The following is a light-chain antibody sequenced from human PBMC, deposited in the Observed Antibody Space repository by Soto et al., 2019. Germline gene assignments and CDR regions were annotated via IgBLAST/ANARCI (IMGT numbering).Light chain of an antibody. Sequence: QAVVTQEPSLTVSPGETVTLTCGSRTGAVTSAHYPYWFQQRPGQAPRTLIYDTSNKHSRTPARFSGSLLGGKAALTLSGAQPEDEAEYYCFLSYSGARKVFGGGTKLTVL. J-gene: IGLJ2*01. CDR1: TGAVTSAHY. V-gene: IGLV7-46*01. CDR2: DTS. CDR3: FLSYSGARKV.